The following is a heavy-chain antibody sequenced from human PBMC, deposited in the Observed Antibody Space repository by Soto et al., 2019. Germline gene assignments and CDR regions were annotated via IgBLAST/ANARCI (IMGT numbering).Heavy chain of an antibody. CDR2: INPIFGTA. V-gene: IGHV1-69*01. J-gene: IGHJ6*02. Sequence: QVQLVQSGAEVKKPGSSVKVSCKASGGTFSSYAISWVRQAPGQGLEWMGGINPIFGTANYAQKFQGRVTMTADESTSTAYMELSSLRSEDTAVYYCAKGYCTNGVCYTDRDYYYYGMDVWGQGTTVTVSS. CDR3: AKGYCTNGVCYTDRDYYYYGMDV. CDR1: GGTFSSYA. D-gene: IGHD2-8*01.